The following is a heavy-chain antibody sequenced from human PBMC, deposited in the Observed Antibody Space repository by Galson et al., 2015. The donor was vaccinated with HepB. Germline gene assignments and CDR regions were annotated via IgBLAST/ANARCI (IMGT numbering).Heavy chain of an antibody. V-gene: IGHV4-59*08. Sequence: SETLSLTCSVSAGSLRNYYWSWIRQAPGRGLEWIGYIYYSGSTRYRPSLESRVSISVDTSKNHFSLKLRSVTAADTAIYYCARHKVGYHSSQSHAYFDFWGPGSLVTVSS. D-gene: IGHD3-10*01. CDR2: IYYSGST. CDR3: ARHKVGYHSSQSHAYFDF. J-gene: IGHJ4*02. CDR1: AGSLRNYY.